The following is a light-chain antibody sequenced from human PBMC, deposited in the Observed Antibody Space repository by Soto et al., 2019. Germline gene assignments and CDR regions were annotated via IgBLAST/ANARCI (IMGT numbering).Light chain of an antibody. CDR2: DVN. Sequence: QSALTQPRSVSGSPGQSVTLSCTGTSSDVGGYHYVSWYQHHPGKAPKIIIYDVNKRPSGVPDRFSGSKSGNTASLTISGLQTEDEADYYCSSYAGSNNVVFGGGTKLTVL. J-gene: IGLJ2*01. CDR1: SSDVGGYHY. V-gene: IGLV2-11*01. CDR3: SSYAGSNNVV.